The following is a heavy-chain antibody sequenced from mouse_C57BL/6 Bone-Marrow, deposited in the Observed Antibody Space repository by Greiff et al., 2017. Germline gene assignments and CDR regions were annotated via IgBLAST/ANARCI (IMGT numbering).Heavy chain of an antibody. CDR3: TRGMVTQDYFDY. CDR1: GYTFTDYE. V-gene: IGHV1-15*01. J-gene: IGHJ2*01. D-gene: IGHD2-2*01. Sequence: QVQLQQSGAELVRPGASVTLSCKASGYTFTDYEMHWVKQTPVHGLEWIGAIDPETGGPAYNQKFKGKAILTAAKSSSAAYMELRSLTSEDSAVYYCTRGMVTQDYFDYWGQGTTLTVSS. CDR2: IDPETGGP.